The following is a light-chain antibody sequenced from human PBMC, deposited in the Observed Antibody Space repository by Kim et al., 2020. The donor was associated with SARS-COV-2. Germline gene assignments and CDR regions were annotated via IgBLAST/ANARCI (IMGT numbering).Light chain of an antibody. V-gene: IGLV2-8*01. CDR2: EVS. CDR1: SSDVGDYND. J-gene: IGLJ2*01. Sequence: GQSVTISCTGTSSDVGDYNDVSWYQQLPGKAPKLMIYEVSERPSGVPDRFSGSKSGNTASLTVSGLQADDEADYYCSSYAGSNIVVFGGGTQLTVL. CDR3: SSYAGSNIVV.